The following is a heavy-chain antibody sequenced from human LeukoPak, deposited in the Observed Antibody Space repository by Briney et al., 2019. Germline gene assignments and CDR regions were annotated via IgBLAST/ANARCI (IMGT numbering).Heavy chain of an antibody. J-gene: IGHJ4*02. CDR1: GGSISSSSYY. CDR2: IYYSGST. CDR3: ARNRGYSGYDVSYFDY. Sequence: PSETLSLTCTVSGGSISSSSYYWGWIRQPPGKGLEWIGSIYYSGSTYYNPSLKSRVTISVDTSKNQFSLKLSSVTAADTAVYYCARNRGYSGYDVSYFDYWGQGALVTVSS. V-gene: IGHV4-39*07. D-gene: IGHD5-12*01.